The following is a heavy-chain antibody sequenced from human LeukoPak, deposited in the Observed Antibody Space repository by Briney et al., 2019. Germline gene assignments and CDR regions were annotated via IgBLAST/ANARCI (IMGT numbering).Heavy chain of an antibody. CDR1: GYTFTGYY. Sequence: ASVKVSCKASGYTFTGYYFHWVRQAPGQGLEWMGWINPNSGDTNYAQKFQGRVAMTRDTSIRTAYMEVHRPRYDDTAFYYCARYQHGGIDDFDIWGQGTMVTVSS. J-gene: IGHJ3*02. CDR3: ARYQHGGIDDFDI. V-gene: IGHV1-2*02. D-gene: IGHD3-16*01. CDR2: INPNSGDT.